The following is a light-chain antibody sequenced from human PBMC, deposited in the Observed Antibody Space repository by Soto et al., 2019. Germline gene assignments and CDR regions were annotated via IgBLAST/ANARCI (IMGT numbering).Light chain of an antibody. V-gene: IGKV3-11*01. Sequence: EIVLTQSPATLSLSPGERATLSCRASQTVSSSLAWYQQKPGQAPRLLIYEVSNRATGIPARFSGSGSGADFTLTISSLEPGDFASDYCQQHNNSPLTFGGGTKV. J-gene: IGKJ4*01. CDR2: EVS. CDR1: QTVSSS. CDR3: QQHNNSPLT.